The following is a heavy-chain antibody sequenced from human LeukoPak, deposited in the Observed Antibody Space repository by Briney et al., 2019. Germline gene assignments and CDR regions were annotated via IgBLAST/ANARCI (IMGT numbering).Heavy chain of an antibody. CDR2: ISSSSSTI. V-gene: IGHV3-48*01. J-gene: IGHJ4*02. CDR3: ARGTSGYYFW. D-gene: IGHD3-22*01. CDR1: GFTFSSYS. Sequence: PGGSLRLSCAASGFTFSSYSMNWVRQAPGKGLEWVSYISSSSSTIYYADSVKGRFTISRDNSKNTLYLQMNSLRAEDTAVYYCARGTSGYYFWWGQGTLVTVSS.